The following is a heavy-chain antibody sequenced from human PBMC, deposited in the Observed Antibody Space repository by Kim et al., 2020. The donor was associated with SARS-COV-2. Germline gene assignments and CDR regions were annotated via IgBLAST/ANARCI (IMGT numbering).Heavy chain of an antibody. CDR2: INHSGST. CDR1: GKSFSGFF. D-gene: IGHD3-10*01. Sequence: SETLSLTCAVYGKSFSGFFWSWIRQPPGKGLEWIGNINHSGSTNYSPSLKSRVTMSVDTSKNQFSLKLSSVTAADTAKYYCARHTLARGIDSWGQGILLTVSS. V-gene: IGHV4-34*01. J-gene: IGHJ4*02. CDR3: ARHTLARGIDS.